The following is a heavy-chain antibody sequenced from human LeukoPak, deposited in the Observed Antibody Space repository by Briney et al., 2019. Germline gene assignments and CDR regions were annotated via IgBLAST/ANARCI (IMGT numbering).Heavy chain of an antibody. J-gene: IGHJ3*02. V-gene: IGHV3-11*01. Sequence: GGSLTLSCPASGFTFSDYYMSWLRQAPGTPLEWVSYISSSLSSIYYALYVNGRFTISRDNAKNSLYLQMNSLRPEDTAVYYCARDGPTYDFWSGYYLPMRAFDIWGQGTMVTVSS. D-gene: IGHD3-3*01. CDR3: ARDGPTYDFWSGYYLPMRAFDI. CDR1: GFTFSDYY. CDR2: ISSSLSSI.